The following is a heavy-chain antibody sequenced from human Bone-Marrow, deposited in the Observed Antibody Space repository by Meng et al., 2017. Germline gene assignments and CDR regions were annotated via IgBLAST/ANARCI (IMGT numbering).Heavy chain of an antibody. CDR1: GGTFSSYA. CDR3: ARGSQDYYDSSGQMTDAFDI. Sequence: SVKVSCKASGGTFSSYAISWVRQAPGQGLEWMGGIIPIFGTANYAQKFQGRVTITTDESTSTAYMELSSLRSEDTAVYYCARGSQDYYDSSGQMTDAFDIWGQGTMVTVSS. J-gene: IGHJ3*02. CDR2: IIPIFGTA. D-gene: IGHD3-22*01. V-gene: IGHV1-69*05.